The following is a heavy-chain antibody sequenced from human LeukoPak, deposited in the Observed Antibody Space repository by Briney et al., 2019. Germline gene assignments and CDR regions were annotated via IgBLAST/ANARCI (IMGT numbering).Heavy chain of an antibody. V-gene: IGHV3-11*01. D-gene: IGHD5-12*01. CDR2: ISGSGSPI. J-gene: IGHJ4*02. CDR3: ARGPEVATSADY. Sequence: GGSLRLSCAASGFTFSDYYMSWIRQAPGKGLEWFSYISGSGSPIYYADSVKGRFTISRDNAKNSLYLQMNSLRAEDTAVYYCARGPEVATSADYWGQGTLVTVSS. CDR1: GFTFSDYY.